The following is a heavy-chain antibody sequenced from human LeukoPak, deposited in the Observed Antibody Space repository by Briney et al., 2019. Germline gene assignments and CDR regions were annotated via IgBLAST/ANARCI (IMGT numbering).Heavy chain of an antibody. V-gene: IGHV4-59*08. CDR3: ARLQGIAAAGSPFDY. J-gene: IGHJ4*02. CDR1: GGSISSYY. D-gene: IGHD6-13*01. CDR2: IYYSGST. Sequence: SETLSLTCTVSGGSISSYYWSWIRQPPGKGLEWIGYIYYSGSTNYNPSLKSRVTISVDTSKNQFSLKLSSVTAADTAVYYCARLQGIAAAGSPFDYWGQGTLVTASS.